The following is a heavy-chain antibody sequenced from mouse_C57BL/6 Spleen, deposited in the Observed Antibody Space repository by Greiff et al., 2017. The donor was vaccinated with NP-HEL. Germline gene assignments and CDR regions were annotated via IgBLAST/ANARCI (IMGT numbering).Heavy chain of an antibody. CDR2: IDPENGDT. J-gene: IGHJ3*01. V-gene: IGHV14-4*01. Sequence: VQLKQSGAELVRPGASVKLSCTASGFNIKDDYMHWVKQRPEQGLEWIGWIDPENGDTEYASKFQGKATITADTSSNTAYLQLSSLTSEDTAVYYCTTSSSGLAWFAYWGQGTLVTVSA. CDR3: TTSSSGLAWFAY. CDR1: GFNIKDDY. D-gene: IGHD3-2*02.